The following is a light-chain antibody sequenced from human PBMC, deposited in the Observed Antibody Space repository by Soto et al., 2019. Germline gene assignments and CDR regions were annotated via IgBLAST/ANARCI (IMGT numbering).Light chain of an antibody. Sequence: EIVLTQSPATLSVSPGERATLSCRASQSVGNNFAWYQQKPGQAPRLLIFATSTRATGVPARFSGSGSGTEFTITIRSLQSEAFAVYYWQQYGDWPLTFGGGAKVEIE. CDR3: QQYGDWPLT. J-gene: IGKJ4*01. CDR1: QSVGNN. V-gene: IGKV3-15*01. CDR2: ATS.